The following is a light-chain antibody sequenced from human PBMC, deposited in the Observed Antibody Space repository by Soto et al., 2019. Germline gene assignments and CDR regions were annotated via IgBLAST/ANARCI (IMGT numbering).Light chain of an antibody. V-gene: IGKV3-15*01. Sequence: EIVVTQSPATLSMSPGERATLSCRASQSISTKVAWYQQKPGQAPRLLIYGASTRATGVPARFSGSGSGTEFTLSISSLQSEHFAVYYCQQYNSWPLTFGGGTKVDIK. CDR2: GAS. CDR3: QQYNSWPLT. J-gene: IGKJ4*01. CDR1: QSISTK.